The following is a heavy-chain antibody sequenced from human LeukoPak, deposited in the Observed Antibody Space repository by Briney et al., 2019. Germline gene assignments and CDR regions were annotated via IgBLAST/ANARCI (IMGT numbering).Heavy chain of an antibody. CDR3: ARDPHPHSSSSGTDY. V-gene: IGHV3-23*01. J-gene: IGHJ4*02. Sequence: GGSLRLSCAASGFTFSSSAMTWVRQAPGKGLEWVSAISGSGGSTYYADSVKGRLTISRDNSKNTLYLQVNSLRAEDTAVYYCARDPHPHSSSSGTDYWGQGILVTVSS. D-gene: IGHD3-22*01. CDR2: ISGSGGST. CDR1: GFTFSSSA.